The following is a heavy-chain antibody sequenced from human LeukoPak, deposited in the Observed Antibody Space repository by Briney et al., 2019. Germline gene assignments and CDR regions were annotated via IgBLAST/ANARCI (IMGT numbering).Heavy chain of an antibody. D-gene: IGHD6-19*01. CDR2: FNSDTGNT. CDR3: VRGGPNKSGWTLDY. V-gene: IGHV1-3*01. Sequence: ASVKVSCKASGYTLTNYAIHWVRQAPGQRLEWMGWFNSDTGNTEYSQKFQGRVSITRDTSANTAYMELNRLRPEDTAVFYCVRGGPNKSGWTLDYWGQGTLVTVSS. J-gene: IGHJ4*02. CDR1: GYTLTNYA.